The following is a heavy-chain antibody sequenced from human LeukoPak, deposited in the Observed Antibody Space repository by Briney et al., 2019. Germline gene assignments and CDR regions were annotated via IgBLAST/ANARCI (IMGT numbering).Heavy chain of an antibody. CDR1: GFTFSSYS. CDR3: TRDSGYNAFDI. J-gene: IGHJ3*02. D-gene: IGHD5-12*01. V-gene: IGHV3-48*04. CDR2: ISSSSSTI. Sequence: GGSLRLSCAASGFTFSSYSMNWVRQAPGKGLEWVSYISSSSSTIYYADSVRGRFTISRDNAKYSLYLQMNSLRGEDTAVYYCTRDSGYNAFDIWGQGTMVTVSS.